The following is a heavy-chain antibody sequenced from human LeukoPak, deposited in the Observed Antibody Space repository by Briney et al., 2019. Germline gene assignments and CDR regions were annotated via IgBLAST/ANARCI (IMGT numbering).Heavy chain of an antibody. CDR3: ARAPRITMVRGVIYWFDP. Sequence: AXVKVSCKASGYTFTSYDINWVRQAPGQGLEWMGWMNPNSGNTVYAQKFQGRVTITRNTSISTAYMELSSLRSEDTAVYYCARAPRITMVRGVIYWFDPWGQGTLVTVSS. J-gene: IGHJ5*02. CDR1: GYTFTSYD. V-gene: IGHV1-8*03. D-gene: IGHD3-10*01. CDR2: MNPNSGNT.